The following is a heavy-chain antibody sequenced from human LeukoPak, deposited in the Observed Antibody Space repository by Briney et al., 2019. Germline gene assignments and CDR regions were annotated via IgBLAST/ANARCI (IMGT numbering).Heavy chain of an antibody. V-gene: IGHV3-23*01. CDR2: ISGSGSST. Sequence: PGGSLRLSCAASGFTFSSYAMSWVRQAPGKGLEWVSAISGSGSSTYYADSVKGLFTISRDNSKNTLYLQMNSLTAEDTAVYYCARQLVWIDDYWGQGTLVSVST. CDR3: ARQLVWIDDY. D-gene: IGHD1-1*01. CDR1: GFTFSSYA. J-gene: IGHJ4*02.